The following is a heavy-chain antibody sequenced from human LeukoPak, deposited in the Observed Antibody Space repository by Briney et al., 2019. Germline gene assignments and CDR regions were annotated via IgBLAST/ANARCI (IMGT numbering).Heavy chain of an antibody. Sequence: SGGSLRLSCAASGFTFSSYSMNWVRQAPGKGLEWVSSISSSSSYIYYADSVKGRFTISRDNAKNSLYLQMNSLRAEVTAVYYCARMSQYYYDSSGYWDFQHWGQGTLVTVSS. CDR3: ARMSQYYYDSSGYWDFQH. V-gene: IGHV3-21*01. CDR1: GFTFSSYS. CDR2: ISSSSSYI. J-gene: IGHJ1*01. D-gene: IGHD3-22*01.